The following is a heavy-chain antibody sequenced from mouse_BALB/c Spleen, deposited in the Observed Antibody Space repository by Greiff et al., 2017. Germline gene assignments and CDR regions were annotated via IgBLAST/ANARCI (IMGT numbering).Heavy chain of an antibody. V-gene: IGHV5-17*02. D-gene: IGHD1-1*02. CDR3: ARYGAGAMDY. Sequence: EVKLMESGGGLVQPGGSRKLSCAASGFTFSSFGMHWVRQAPEKGLEWVAYISSGSSTIYYADTVKGRFSISRDNPKNTLFLQMTSLRSEDTAMYYCARYGAGAMDYWGQGTSVTVSS. CDR1: GFTFSSFG. CDR2: ISSGSSTI. J-gene: IGHJ4*01.